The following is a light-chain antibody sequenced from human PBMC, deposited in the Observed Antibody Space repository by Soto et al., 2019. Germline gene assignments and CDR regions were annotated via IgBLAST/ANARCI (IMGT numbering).Light chain of an antibody. J-gene: IGKJ5*01. CDR2: AAS. CDR1: RSIDNW. Sequence: DIQMTQSPSTLSASVGDRVTITCRASRSIDNWLAWYQQKPGKAPKLLIYAASSLESGVPSRFSGSGSETDFTLTISSLQPDDFATYYCQQYNSDSITFGQGTRLEIK. V-gene: IGKV1-5*01. CDR3: QQYNSDSIT.